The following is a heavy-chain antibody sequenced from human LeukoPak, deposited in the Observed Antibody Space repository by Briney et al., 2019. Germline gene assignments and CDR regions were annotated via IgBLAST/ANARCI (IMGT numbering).Heavy chain of an antibody. D-gene: IGHD1-26*01. J-gene: IGHJ4*02. V-gene: IGHV4-59*12. CDR2: FYYSGST. CDR1: GGSFSTYY. Sequence: PSETLSLTCTVTGGSFSTYYWSWIRQPPGKGLEWIGHFYYSGSTNYNPSLRSRVTISVDTSRNQFSLRLTSVIAADTAVYYCARGQGGNYYLNYFDYWGQGALVTVSS. CDR3: ARGQGGNYYLNYFDY.